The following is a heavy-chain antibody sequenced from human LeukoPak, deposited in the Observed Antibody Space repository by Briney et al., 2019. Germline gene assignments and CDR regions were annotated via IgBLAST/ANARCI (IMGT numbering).Heavy chain of an antibody. V-gene: IGHV3-23*01. J-gene: IGHJ4*02. CDR3: AKIEGSGWYERDC. CDR1: GFSFSGYA. CDR2: ISGNGGST. D-gene: IGHD6-19*01. Sequence: GGSLRLSCAASGFSFSGYAMSWVRQAPGKGLEWVSAISGNGGSTFYADSVKGRFTISRDNSRNTLYLQMNSLRAEGTAVHYCAKIEGSGWYERDCWGQGTLVTVSS.